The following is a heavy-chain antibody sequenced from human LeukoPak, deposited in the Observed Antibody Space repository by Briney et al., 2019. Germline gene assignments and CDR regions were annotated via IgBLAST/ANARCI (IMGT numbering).Heavy chain of an antibody. CDR1: GYSFTNYW. CDR3: ARNLRGYCSGGSCKSIDYYYYMDV. Sequence: GESLQISCKGSGYSFTNYWIGWVRQLPGKGLEGMGIIYPGDSDTRYSPSFQGQVTISADKSISTAYLQWSGLKASDTAMYYCARNLRGYCSGGSCKSIDYYYYMDVWGKGTTVTVSS. CDR2: IYPGDSDT. V-gene: IGHV5-51*01. D-gene: IGHD2-15*01. J-gene: IGHJ6*03.